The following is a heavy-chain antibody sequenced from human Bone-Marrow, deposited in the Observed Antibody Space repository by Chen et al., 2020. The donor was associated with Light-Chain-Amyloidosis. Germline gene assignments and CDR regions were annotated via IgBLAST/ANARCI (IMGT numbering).Heavy chain of an antibody. CDR2: IYHSGST. D-gene: IGHD6-13*01. J-gene: IGHJ5*02. CDR1: GGSISSSNW. V-gene: IGHV4-4*02. Sequence: QVQLQESGPGLVKPSGTLSLTCAVSGGSISSSNWWSWVRQPPGKRLEWIGEIYHSGSTNYNPSLKSRVTISVDKSKNQFSLRLSSVTAADTAVYYCARARIAAAGTLWFDPWGQGTLVTVSS. CDR3: ARARIAAAGTLWFDP.